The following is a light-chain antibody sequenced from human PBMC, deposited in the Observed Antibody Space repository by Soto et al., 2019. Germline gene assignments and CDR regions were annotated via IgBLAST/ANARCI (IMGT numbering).Light chain of an antibody. CDR1: QSISSW. CDR2: KAS. Sequence: SQMTQSPSSLSSSIGDRVTITFRASQSISSWLAWYQQKPGKAPKLLIYKASSLESGVPSRFSGSGSGTEFTLTISSLQPDDFATYYCQQYNSYPTFGQGTKVDIK. V-gene: IGKV1-5*03. CDR3: QQYNSYPT. J-gene: IGKJ1*01.